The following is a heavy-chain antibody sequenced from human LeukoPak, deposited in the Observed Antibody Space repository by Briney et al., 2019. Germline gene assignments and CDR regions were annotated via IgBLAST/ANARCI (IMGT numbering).Heavy chain of an antibody. CDR2: ISAYNGNT. J-gene: IGHJ4*02. V-gene: IGHV1-18*01. Sequence: ASVKVSCKASGYTFTSYGISWVRQAPGQGLEWMGWISAYNGNTNYAQKLQGRVTMTTDTSTSTAYMELRSLRSDDTAVYYCARGGGDYDILTGYYNFDYWGQGTLVTVSS. CDR1: GYTFTSYG. D-gene: IGHD3-9*01. CDR3: ARGGGDYDILTGYYNFDY.